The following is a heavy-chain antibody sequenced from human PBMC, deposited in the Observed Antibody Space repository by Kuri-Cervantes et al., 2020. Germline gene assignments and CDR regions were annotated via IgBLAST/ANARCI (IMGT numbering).Heavy chain of an antibody. Sequence: ASAKNSCKAAGYTFTNYGFNWVRQPPGQGLEWMGWISAYNGNTNYAQKFQGRVNMTTDTYTSTAYMELMSLRSDDTTVYYCAIGRYCTGGSCYGRRFDPWGQGTLVTVSS. CDR2: ISAYNGNT. CDR3: AIGRYCTGGSCYGRRFDP. J-gene: IGHJ5*02. V-gene: IGHV1-18*01. D-gene: IGHD2-15*01. CDR1: GYTFTNYG.